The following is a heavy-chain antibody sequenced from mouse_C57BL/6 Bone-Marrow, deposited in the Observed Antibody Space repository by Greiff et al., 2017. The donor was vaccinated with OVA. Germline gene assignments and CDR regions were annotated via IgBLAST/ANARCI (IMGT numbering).Heavy chain of an antibody. D-gene: IGHD1-1*01. CDR2: ISDGGSYT. Sequence: EVHLVESGGGLVKPGGSLKLSCAASGFTFSSYAMSWVRQTPEKRLEWVATISDGGSYTYYPDNVKGRFTISRDNAKNNLYLQMSHLKSEDTAMYYCAPDYYGSRHYAMDYWGQGTSVTVSS. V-gene: IGHV5-4*01. CDR3: APDYYGSRHYAMDY. J-gene: IGHJ4*01. CDR1: GFTFSSYA.